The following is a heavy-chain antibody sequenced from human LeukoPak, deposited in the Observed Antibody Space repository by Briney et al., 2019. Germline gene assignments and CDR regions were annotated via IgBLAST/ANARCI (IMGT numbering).Heavy chain of an antibody. D-gene: IGHD5-12*01. CDR1: GFTFSNYG. Sequence: GGSLRLSCAASGFTFSNYGMHWVRQAPGKGLEWVAFIRYDGSNKNYADSVKGRFTISRDNSKNTVYLQMNSLRAEDTALYYCAKRDAGYSGYAPDYWGQGTLVTVSS. V-gene: IGHV3-30*02. CDR2: IRYDGSNK. CDR3: AKRDAGYSGYAPDY. J-gene: IGHJ4*02.